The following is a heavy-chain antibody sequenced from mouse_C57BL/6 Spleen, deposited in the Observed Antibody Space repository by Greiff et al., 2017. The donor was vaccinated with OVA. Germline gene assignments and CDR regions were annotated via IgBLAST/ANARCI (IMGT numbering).Heavy chain of an antibody. D-gene: IGHD2-1*01. CDR2: INPNNGGT. Sequence: VQLQQSGPELVKPGASVKISCTASGYTFTDYYMNWVKQSHGKSLEWIGDINPNNGGTSYNQKFKGKATLTVDKSSSTAYMELRSLTSEDSAVYYCASLYGNNFDYWGKGTTLTVSS. CDR3: ASLYGNNFDY. V-gene: IGHV1-26*01. CDR1: GYTFTDYY. J-gene: IGHJ2*01.